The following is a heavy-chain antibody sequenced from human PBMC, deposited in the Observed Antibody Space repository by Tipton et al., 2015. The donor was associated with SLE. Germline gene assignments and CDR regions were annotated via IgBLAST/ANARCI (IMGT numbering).Heavy chain of an antibody. Sequence: SLRLSCAASGFTFSSYGMHWVRQAPGKGLEWVAFIRYDGSNKYYADSVKGRFTISRDNSENTLYLQMNSLRAEDTAVYYCAKGPVATVALFDPWGQGTLVTVSS. CDR2: IRYDGSNK. J-gene: IGHJ5*02. V-gene: IGHV3-30*02. D-gene: IGHD4-11*01. CDR1: GFTFSSYG. CDR3: AKGPVATVALFDP.